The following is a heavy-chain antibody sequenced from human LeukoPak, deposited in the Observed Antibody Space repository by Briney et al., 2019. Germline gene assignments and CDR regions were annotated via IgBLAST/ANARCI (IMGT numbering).Heavy chain of an antibody. V-gene: IGHV4-30-4*01. CDR3: AAGLSSY. CDR2: IYNSGGT. CDR1: GGSISSGDYY. D-gene: IGHD5/OR15-5a*01. Sequence: SETLSLTCTVSGGSISSGDYYWNWIRQPPGKGLEWIGYIYNSGGTYYNPSLESRVTISKDTSKNRFSLKLSSVTAADTAVYYCAAGLSSYWGQGTLVTVSS. J-gene: IGHJ4*02.